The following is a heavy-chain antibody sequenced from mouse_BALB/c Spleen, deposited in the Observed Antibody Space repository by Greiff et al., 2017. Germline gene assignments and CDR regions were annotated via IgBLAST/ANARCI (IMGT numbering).Heavy chain of an antibody. CDR1: GFSLTSYG. D-gene: IGHD1-1*01. CDR3: ARALITTVVEGYFDV. J-gene: IGHJ1*01. Sequence: QVQLQQSGPGLVAPSQSLSITCTVSGFSLTSYGVHWVRQPPGKGLEWLGVIWAGGSTNYNSALMSRLSISKDNSKSQVFLKMNSLQTDDTAMYYCARALITTVVEGYFDVWGAGTTVTVSS. V-gene: IGHV2-9*02. CDR2: IWAGGST.